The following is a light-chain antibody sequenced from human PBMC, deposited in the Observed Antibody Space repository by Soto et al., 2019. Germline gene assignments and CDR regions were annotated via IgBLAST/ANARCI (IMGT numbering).Light chain of an antibody. CDR3: QAWDSSTVL. CDR2: QDS. J-gene: IGLJ2*01. V-gene: IGLV3-1*01. Sequence: SYELTQPPSVSVSPGQTASITCSGDKLGEKYACWYQQKAGQSPVLVIYQDSKRPSGIPERFSGSNSGNTATLTISGTQAMDEADYYCQAWDSSTVLFGGGTKLTVL. CDR1: KLGEKY.